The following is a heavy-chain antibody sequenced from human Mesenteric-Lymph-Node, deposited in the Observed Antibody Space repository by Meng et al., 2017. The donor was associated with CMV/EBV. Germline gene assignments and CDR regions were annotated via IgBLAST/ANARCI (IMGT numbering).Heavy chain of an antibody. CDR3: AREDQQLVPFFDY. D-gene: IGHD6-13*01. Sequence: GESLKIYCAASGFTFSSCTMNWVRQAPGKGLGWVSSIDISSTYIYYADSVKGRFTISRDDAKNSLYLQMNSLRAEDTAVYYCAREDQQLVPFFDYWGQGTLVTVSS. CDR1: GFTFSSCT. J-gene: IGHJ4*02. CDR2: IDISSTYI. V-gene: IGHV3-21*01.